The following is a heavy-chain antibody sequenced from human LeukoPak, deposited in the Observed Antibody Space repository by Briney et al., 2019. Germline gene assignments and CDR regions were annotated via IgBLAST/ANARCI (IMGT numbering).Heavy chain of an antibody. CDR3: ARVGYYYDSSGHFI. V-gene: IGHV3-48*01. CDR1: GFTFSSYS. Sequence: GGSLRLSCAASGFTFSSYSMNWVRQAPGKGLEWVSYITFSSSIIYYADSVKGRFTISRDNAKKSLYLQMNSLRAEDTAVYYCARVGYYYDSSGHFIWGQGTMVTVSS. D-gene: IGHD3-22*01. J-gene: IGHJ3*02. CDR2: ITFSSSII.